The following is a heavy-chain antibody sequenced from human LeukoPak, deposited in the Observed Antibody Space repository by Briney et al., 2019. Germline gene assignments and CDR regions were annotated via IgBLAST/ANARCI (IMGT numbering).Heavy chain of an antibody. CDR1: GVSISSYY. CDR3: ARMISSGWRRGDAFDI. V-gene: IGHV4-59*01. J-gene: IGHJ3*02. CDR2: IYYSGST. D-gene: IGHD6-19*01. Sequence: SETLSLTCTVSGVSISSYYWSWIRQPPGKGLEWIGYIYYSGSTNYNPSLKSRVTISVDTSKNQFSLKLRSVTAADTAVYYCARMISSGWRRGDAFDIWGQGTMVTVSS.